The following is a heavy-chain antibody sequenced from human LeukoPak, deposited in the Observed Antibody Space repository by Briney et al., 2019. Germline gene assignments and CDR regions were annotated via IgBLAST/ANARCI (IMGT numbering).Heavy chain of an antibody. D-gene: IGHD2-2*03. Sequence: PGGSLRLSCAASGFTFSSYGMHWVRQAPGKGLEWVAFIRYDGTNKYYVDSVKGRLTISRDNSKNTLYLQMNSLRAEDTAVYFCAKDRGYCSSTSCYRPFDYWGQGALVTVSS. J-gene: IGHJ4*02. CDR3: AKDRGYCSSTSCYRPFDY. CDR2: IRYDGTNK. CDR1: GFTFSSYG. V-gene: IGHV3-30*02.